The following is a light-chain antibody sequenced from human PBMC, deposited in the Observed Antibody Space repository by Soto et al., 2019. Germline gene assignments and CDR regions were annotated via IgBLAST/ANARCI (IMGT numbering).Light chain of an antibody. J-gene: IGLJ3*02. V-gene: IGLV2-8*01. CDR1: SSDVGGYNY. Sequence: QSALTQPPSASGSPGQSVTISCTGTSSDVGGYNYVSWYQQHPGKAPKVMIYEVTKRPSGVPDRFSGSKSGNTASLTVSGLQAEDEANYNCSSYAGNNNWVFGGGTKVTVL. CDR3: SSYAGNNNWV. CDR2: EVT.